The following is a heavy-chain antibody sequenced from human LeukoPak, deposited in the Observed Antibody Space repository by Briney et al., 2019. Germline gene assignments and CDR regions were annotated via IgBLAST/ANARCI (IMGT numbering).Heavy chain of an antibody. CDR2: IDPSDSYT. J-gene: IGHJ4*02. V-gene: IGHV5-10-1*01. CDR3: ARKLTPLDY. Sequence: LGESLKISCKGSGYSFTSYWIGWVRQMPGKGLEWMGRIDPSDSYTNYSPSFQAHVTISVDKSINTAYLQWSSLKASDTAIYYCARKLTPLDYWGQGTLVTVSS. CDR1: GYSFTSYW. D-gene: IGHD3-10*01.